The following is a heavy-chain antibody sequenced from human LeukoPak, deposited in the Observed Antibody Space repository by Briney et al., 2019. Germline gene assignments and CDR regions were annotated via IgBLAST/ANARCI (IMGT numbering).Heavy chain of an antibody. CDR1: AGSISSNNW. V-gene: IGHV4-4*02. CDR3: AVMTLVRGAIGTFDY. D-gene: IGHD3-10*01. Sequence: SETLSLTCAVSAGSISSNNWWSWVRQPPGKGLEWIGEMYHSGSLNYNPSLKSRLTISVDKSKNQFSLKLTSVTAADTAVYYCAVMTLVRGAIGTFDYWGQGTLVTVSS. CDR2: MYHSGSL. J-gene: IGHJ4*02.